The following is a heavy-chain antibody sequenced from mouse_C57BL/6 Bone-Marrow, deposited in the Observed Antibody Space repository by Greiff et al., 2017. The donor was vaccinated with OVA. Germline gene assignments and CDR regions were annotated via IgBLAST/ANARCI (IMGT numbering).Heavy chain of an antibody. CDR2: IWRGGST. CDR3: AAPITTVHWYFDV. Sequence: QVQLKESGPGLVQPSQSLSITCTVSGFSLTSYGVHWVRQSPGKGLEWLGVIWRGGSTDYNAAFMSRLSITKDNSKSQVFFKMNSLQADDTAIYYCAAPITTVHWYFDVWGTGTTVTVSS. J-gene: IGHJ1*03. D-gene: IGHD1-1*01. CDR1: GFSLTSYG. V-gene: IGHV2-5*01.